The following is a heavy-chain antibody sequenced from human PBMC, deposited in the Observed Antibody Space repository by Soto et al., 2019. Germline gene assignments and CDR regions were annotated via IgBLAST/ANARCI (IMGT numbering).Heavy chain of an antibody. Sequence: QLQLQESVPGLVKPSETLSLTCTVSGGSICSSSYYWGWIRQPPGKGLEWIGSIYYNGDTYYNPSLKMRVTISVDTSKNQFSLKLSSLTAPDTAVYYCARRRTSYGLDVWGQGTTVTVSS. J-gene: IGHJ6*02. CDR3: ARRRTSYGLDV. CDR1: GGSICSSSYY. V-gene: IGHV4-39*01. CDR2: IYYNGDT.